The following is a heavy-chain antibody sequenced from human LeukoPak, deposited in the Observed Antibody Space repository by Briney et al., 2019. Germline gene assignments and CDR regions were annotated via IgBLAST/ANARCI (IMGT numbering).Heavy chain of an antibody. J-gene: IGHJ4*02. Sequence: SETLSLTCAVYGGSFSPYYWSWIRQPPGKGLEGIGEINRSGSTNYNPSLKSRVTISVDTSKNQFPLRLSSVTAADTAVYYCARGGFYCGGDCYVDYWGQGTLVTVSS. V-gene: IGHV4-34*01. CDR1: GGSFSPYY. CDR3: ARGGFYCGGDCYVDY. D-gene: IGHD2-21*02. CDR2: INRSGST.